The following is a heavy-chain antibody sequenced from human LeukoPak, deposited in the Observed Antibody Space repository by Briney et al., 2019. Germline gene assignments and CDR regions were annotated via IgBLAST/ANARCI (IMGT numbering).Heavy chain of an antibody. CDR1: GYTLTELS. J-gene: IGHJ5*02. D-gene: IGHD6-13*01. Sequence: ASVKVSCKVSGYTLTELSMHWVRQAPGKGLEWMGGFDPEDGETIYAQKFQGRVTMTGDTSTDTAYMELSSLRSEDTAVYYCALRIAAANWFDPWGQGTLVTVSS. CDR2: FDPEDGET. CDR3: ALRIAAANWFDP. V-gene: IGHV1-24*01.